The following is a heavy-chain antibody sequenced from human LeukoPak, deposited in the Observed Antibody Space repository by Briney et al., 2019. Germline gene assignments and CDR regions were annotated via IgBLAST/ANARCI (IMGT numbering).Heavy chain of an antibody. J-gene: IGHJ3*02. D-gene: IGHD3-16*02. V-gene: IGHV3-33*01. CDR3: ARDNRYTGNYLDAFDI. CDR2: IWYDGSSK. CDR1: GFIFSAYG. Sequence: GGSLRFSCAASGFIFSAYGMHWVRQAPGKGLEWLAAIWYDGSSKYYADSVKGRFTISRDNSKNTLYMQMNNLRVEDTAVYFCARDNRYTGNYLDAFDIWGQGTLVTVSS.